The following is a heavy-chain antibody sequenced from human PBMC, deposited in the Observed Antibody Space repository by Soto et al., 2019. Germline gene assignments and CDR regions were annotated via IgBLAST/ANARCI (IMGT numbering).Heavy chain of an antibody. V-gene: IGHV3-11*06. CDR3: VRHARLASS. Sequence: QVQLVESGGGLVKPGGSLRLSCEASGFIFTDDYMNWIRQAPGKEPEWVSYISVPGTDTNYADSVRGRFTISRDNAKNSVFLQMNSLRVEDTAVYYCVRHARLASSWGRGTLVTVSS. D-gene: IGHD3-9*01. J-gene: IGHJ5*02. CDR2: ISVPGTDT. CDR1: GFIFTDDY.